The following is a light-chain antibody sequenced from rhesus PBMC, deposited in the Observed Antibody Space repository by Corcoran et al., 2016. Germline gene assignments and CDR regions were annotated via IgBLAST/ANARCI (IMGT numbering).Light chain of an antibody. Sequence: QVILTQSPATLSLSPGERATLSCRASQSVSSYLAWYQQKPGQAPRLLIYGASSRATGIPDRFSGSGSGTDFTLTISGLEPEDVGFFHCNRHSSGYSFGQGTKVEVK. CDR2: GAS. CDR1: QSVSSY. CDR3: NRHSSGYS. J-gene: IGKJ2*01. V-gene: IGKV3-10*01.